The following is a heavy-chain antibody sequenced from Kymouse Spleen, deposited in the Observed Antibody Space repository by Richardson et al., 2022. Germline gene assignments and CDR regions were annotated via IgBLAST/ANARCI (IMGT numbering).Heavy chain of an antibody. CDR2: IYYSGST. CDR1: GGSISSSSYY. V-gene: IGHV4-39*01. Sequence: QLQLQESGPGLVKPSETLSLTCTVSGGSISSSSYYWGWIRQPPGKGLEWIGSIYYSGSTYYNPSLKSRVTISVDTSKNQFSLKLSSVTAADTAVYYCAKDHSNSPYYYYYGMDVWGQGTTVTVSS. D-gene: IGHD4-11,IGHD4-11*01. J-gene: IGHJ6*02. CDR3: AKDHSNSPYYYYYGMDV.